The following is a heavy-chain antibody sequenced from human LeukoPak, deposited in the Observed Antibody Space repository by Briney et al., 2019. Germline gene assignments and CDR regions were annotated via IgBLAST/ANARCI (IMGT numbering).Heavy chain of an antibody. J-gene: IGHJ3*02. V-gene: IGHV3-7*01. Sequence: GGSLRLSCAASGFTFSSDRMSWVRQAPGKGLERVANIKQDGSEKYYVDSVKGRFTISRDNAKNSLYLQMNSLRAEDTAVYCCARDWSSGWPHAFDIWGQGTMVTVSS. CDR2: IKQDGSEK. CDR1: GFTFSSDR. CDR3: ARDWSSGWPHAFDI. D-gene: IGHD6-19*01.